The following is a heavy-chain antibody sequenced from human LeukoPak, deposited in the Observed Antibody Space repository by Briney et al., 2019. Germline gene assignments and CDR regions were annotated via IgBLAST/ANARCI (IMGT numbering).Heavy chain of an antibody. Sequence: SGGSLRLSCAASGFTFSSYWMSWVRQAPGKGLEWVANIKQDGSEKYYVDSVKGRFTISRDNAKNSLYLQMNSLRAEDTAVYYCARERYKGVAGTVYWGQGTLVTVSS. V-gene: IGHV3-7*01. CDR3: ARERYKGVAGTVY. CDR1: GFTFSSYW. D-gene: IGHD6-19*01. CDR2: IKQDGSEK. J-gene: IGHJ4*02.